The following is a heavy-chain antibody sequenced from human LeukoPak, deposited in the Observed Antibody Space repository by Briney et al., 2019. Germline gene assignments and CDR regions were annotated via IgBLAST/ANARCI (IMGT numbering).Heavy chain of an antibody. CDR1: GGSISSYY. J-gene: IGHJ6*02. V-gene: IGHV4-59*08. Sequence: SETLSLTCTVSGGSISSYYWSWIRQPPGKGLEWIGYIYYSGSTNYNPSLKSRVTISVDTSKNQFSLKLSSVTAADTAVYYCARRAPIVGATGLYYYYYGMDVWGQGTTVTVSS. D-gene: IGHD1-26*01. CDR2: IYYSGST. CDR3: ARRAPIVGATGLYYYYYGMDV.